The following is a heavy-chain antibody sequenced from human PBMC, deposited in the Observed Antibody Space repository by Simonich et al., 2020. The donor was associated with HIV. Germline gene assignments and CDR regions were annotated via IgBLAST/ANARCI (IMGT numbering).Heavy chain of an antibody. J-gene: IGHJ4*02. Sequence: EVQLVESGVGLVQPGGSLRLSCAAPGFTFSSYSRPWVRQAPGKRMEDFSAIRSKGGSTYYANSVKGRFTISRDNSKNTLYLQMGSLRAEDMAGYYCARGSVYDSSGSNFDYWGQGTLVTVSS. V-gene: IGHV3-64*01. CDR3: ARGSVYDSSGSNFDY. CDR1: GFTFSSYS. D-gene: IGHD3-22*01. CDR2: IRSKGGST.